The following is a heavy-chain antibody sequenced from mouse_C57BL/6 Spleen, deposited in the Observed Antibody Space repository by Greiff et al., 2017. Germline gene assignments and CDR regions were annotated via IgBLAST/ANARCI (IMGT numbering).Heavy chain of an antibody. Sequence: QVQLQQSGAELMKPGASVKLSCKATGYTFTGYWIEWVKQRPGHGLEWIGEILPGSGSTNYNEKFKGKATFTADTSSNTAYMQLSSLTTEDSVNYYGDRVITALQYYAMDYWGQGTSVTVSS. V-gene: IGHV1-9*01. CDR3: DRVITALQYYAMDY. J-gene: IGHJ4*01. D-gene: IGHD1-1*01. CDR2: ILPGSGST. CDR1: GYTFTGYW.